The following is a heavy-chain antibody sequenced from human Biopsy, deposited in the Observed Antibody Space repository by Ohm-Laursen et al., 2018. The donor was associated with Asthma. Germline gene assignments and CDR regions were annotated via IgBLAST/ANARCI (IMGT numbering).Heavy chain of an antibody. Sequence: SSVKVSCKASGDFFSNYAISWVRQAPGQGLEWMGGLIPVLGTPDHAQMFEGRVTITADESTSTAYMELSSLSSEDSAVYYCAREVSTVDYGYYYFAMDVWGQGTTVTVSS. CDR1: GDFFSNYA. D-gene: IGHD4-17*01. J-gene: IGHJ6*02. V-gene: IGHV1-69*01. CDR2: LIPVLGTP. CDR3: AREVSTVDYGYYYFAMDV.